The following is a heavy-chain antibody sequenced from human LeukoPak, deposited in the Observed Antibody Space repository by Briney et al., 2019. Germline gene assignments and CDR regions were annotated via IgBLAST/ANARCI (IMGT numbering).Heavy chain of an antibody. V-gene: IGHV4-59*01. J-gene: IGHJ2*01. CDR2: IYYLGST. D-gene: IGHD3-10*01. CDR3: ARDRPGSYWYFDL. CDR1: GGSISSYY. Sequence: SSETLSLTCTVSGGSISSYYWSWIRQPPGKGLEWVGHIYYLGSTNYNPSLKSRVTISTGTSKNYFSLKLNSVIAADTAVYYCARDRPGSYWYFDLWGRGTLVTVSS.